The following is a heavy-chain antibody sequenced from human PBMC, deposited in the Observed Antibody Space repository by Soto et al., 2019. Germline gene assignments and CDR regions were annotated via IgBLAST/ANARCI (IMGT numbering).Heavy chain of an antibody. CDR2: VIPVFDQV. CDR3: ARDTDYHYAPSGYYVPMGLGT. V-gene: IGHV1-69*06. CDR1: GDSFSRFA. J-gene: IGHJ4*02. Sequence: QEQLVQSGAEVKKPGSSVRVSCKASGDSFSRFAVSWVRQAPGQGLEWMGAVIPVFDQVHYARKFQATVTITVDKATRTIFMELSSLRYEDTAIYYCARDTDYHYAPSGYYVPMGLGTWGRGTLVTVSS. D-gene: IGHD5-12*01.